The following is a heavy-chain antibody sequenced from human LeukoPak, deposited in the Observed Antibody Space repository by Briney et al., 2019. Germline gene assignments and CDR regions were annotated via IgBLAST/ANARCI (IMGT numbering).Heavy chain of an antibody. CDR2: INPNSGDT. D-gene: IGHD7-27*01. CDR1: GYTFTAYY. CDR3: ARQLTGSFDY. V-gene: IGHV1-2*02. Sequence: ASVTVSCKASGYTFTAYYVHWVRQAPGQGLEWMGWINPNSGDTNYAQKFQGRVTMTRDTSISTAYMELSRLRSDDTAMYYCARQLTGSFDYWGQGTLVTVSS. J-gene: IGHJ4*02.